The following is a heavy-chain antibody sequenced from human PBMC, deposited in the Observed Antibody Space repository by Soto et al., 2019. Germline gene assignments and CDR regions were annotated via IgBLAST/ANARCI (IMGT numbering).Heavy chain of an antibody. CDR3: ASMTWRYYFDY. D-gene: IGHD1-20*01. CDR1: SGSISSDDYF. V-gene: IGHV4-30-4*01. CDR2: IDYSGSA. J-gene: IGHJ4*02. Sequence: QVQLQESGPGLVKPSQTLSLTCTVSSGSISSDDYFWSWIRQPPGKGLEWIGYIDYSGSAYYSPSLKSRVTLSVDTSKNQFSLKLSSVTAADTGVYYCASMTWRYYFDYWGQGTLVTVSS.